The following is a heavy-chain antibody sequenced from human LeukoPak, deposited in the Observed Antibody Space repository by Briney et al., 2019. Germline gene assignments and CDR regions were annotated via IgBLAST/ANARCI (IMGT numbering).Heavy chain of an antibody. D-gene: IGHD3-22*01. CDR1: GLTFSYHW. V-gene: IGHV3-74*01. J-gene: IGHJ4*02. CDR3: ARGPGSSGGAYVGVY. CDR2: MAGGGRSS. Sequence: GGTLRLSCTASGLTFSYHWMHWVRQVRGKGWVWISRMAGGGRSSSSADSVKGLFSISRDNSNSTLYLQISSLRAEDTAVYYCARGPGSSGGAYVGVYWGQGTLVTVSS.